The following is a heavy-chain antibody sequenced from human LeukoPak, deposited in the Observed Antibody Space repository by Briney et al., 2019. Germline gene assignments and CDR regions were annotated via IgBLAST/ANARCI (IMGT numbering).Heavy chain of an antibody. CDR1: GGSISSYY. Sequence: PSETLSLTCTVSGGSISSYYWSWIRQPPGKGLEWIGYIYYSGSTNYNPSLKSRVTISVDTSKNQFSLKLCSVTAADTAVYYCARALDGDHYYYYGMDVWGKGTTVTVSS. CDR2: IYYSGST. V-gene: IGHV4-59*01. CDR3: ARALDGDHYYYYGMDV. J-gene: IGHJ6*04. D-gene: IGHD5-24*01.